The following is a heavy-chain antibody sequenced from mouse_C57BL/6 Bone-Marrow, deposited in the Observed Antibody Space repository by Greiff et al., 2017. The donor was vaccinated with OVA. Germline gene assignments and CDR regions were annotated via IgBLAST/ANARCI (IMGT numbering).Heavy chain of an antibody. CDR2: IDPETGGT. CDR1: GYTFTDYE. J-gene: IGHJ4*01. V-gene: IGHV1-15*01. D-gene: IGHD2-5*01. Sequence: VQLQQSGAELVRPGASVTLSCKASGYTFTDYEMHWVKQTPVHGLEWIGAIDPETGGTAYNQQFTGKAILTADNSSTTAYMELRSLTSEDSAVYDCTRGYSNYYAMDYWGQGTSVTVSS. CDR3: TRGYSNYYAMDY.